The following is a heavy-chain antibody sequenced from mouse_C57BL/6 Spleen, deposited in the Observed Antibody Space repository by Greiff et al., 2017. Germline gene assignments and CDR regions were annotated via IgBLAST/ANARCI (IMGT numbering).Heavy chain of an antibody. V-gene: IGHV3-6*01. CDR2: ISYDGSN. D-gene: IGHD1-1*01. CDR3: ARDQITTVFDY. CDR1: GYSITSGYY. J-gene: IGHJ2*01. Sequence: EVKLMESGPGLVKPSQSLSLTCSVTGYSITSGYYWNWIRQFPGNKLEWMGYISYDGSNNYNPSLKNRISITRDTSKNQFFLKLNSVTTEDTATYYCARDQITTVFDYWGQGTTLTVSS.